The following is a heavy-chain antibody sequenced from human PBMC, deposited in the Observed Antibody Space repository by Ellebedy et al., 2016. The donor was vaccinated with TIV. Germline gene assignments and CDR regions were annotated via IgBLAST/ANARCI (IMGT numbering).Heavy chain of an antibody. Sequence: GESLKISXTASGFNFSSYSMNWVRQAPGKGLEWVSYISAHSNNIFYADSVKGRFSVSRDNAKNSLFLQMNNLRADDTAVYYCAKATGDGDYGPSYYYGMDVWGQGTTVTVSS. V-gene: IGHV3-48*04. D-gene: IGHD4-17*01. CDR2: ISAHSNNI. J-gene: IGHJ6*02. CDR1: GFNFSSYS. CDR3: AKATGDGDYGPSYYYGMDV.